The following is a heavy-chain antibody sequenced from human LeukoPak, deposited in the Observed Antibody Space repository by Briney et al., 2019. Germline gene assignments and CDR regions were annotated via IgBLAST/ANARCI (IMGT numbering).Heavy chain of an antibody. J-gene: IGHJ6*03. CDR3: AREVIVVVRGEVYYYYMDV. V-gene: IGHV4-59*01. CDR2: IFYSGTT. D-gene: IGHD3-22*01. CDR1: GGSISSYY. Sequence: PSETLSLTCTVSGGSISSYYWSWIRQPPGKGLEWIGFIFYSGTTNYNPSLKSRVTISVDASKNQFSLKLSSVTAADTAVYYCAREVIVVVRGEVYYYYMDVWGKGTTVTVSS.